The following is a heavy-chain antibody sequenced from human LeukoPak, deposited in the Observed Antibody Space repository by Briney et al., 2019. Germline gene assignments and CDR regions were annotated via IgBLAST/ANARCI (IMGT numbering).Heavy chain of an antibody. Sequence: GGSLRLSCAASGFTFSTYWMSWVRQAPGEGLEWVANIHPEGNEKYHVDSVKGRFTISRDNAKNSLYLQMNSLRVEDTAVYYCARGDDFSGDYWGQGTLVTVSS. CDR3: ARGDDFSGDY. CDR2: IHPEGNEK. V-gene: IGHV3-7*04. D-gene: IGHD2-21*02. CDR1: GFTFSTYW. J-gene: IGHJ4*02.